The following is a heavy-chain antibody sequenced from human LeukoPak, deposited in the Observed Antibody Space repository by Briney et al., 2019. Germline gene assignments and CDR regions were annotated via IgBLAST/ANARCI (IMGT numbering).Heavy chain of an antibody. J-gene: IGHJ3*02. CDR1: GFTFSGSA. D-gene: IGHD5-12*01. CDR2: IRSKANSYAT. V-gene: IGHV3-73*01. Sequence: GGSLKLSCAASGFTFSGSAMHWVRQASGKGLEWVGRIRSKANSYATAYAASVKGRFTISRDDSKNTAYLQMNSLKTEDTAVYYCTRHLGIVATVPGAFDIWGQGTMVTVSS. CDR3: TRHLGIVATVPGAFDI.